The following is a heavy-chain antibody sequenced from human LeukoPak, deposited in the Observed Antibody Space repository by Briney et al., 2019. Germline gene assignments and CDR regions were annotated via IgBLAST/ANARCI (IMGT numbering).Heavy chain of an antibody. CDR1: GFTFSNYA. CDR3: ARGWGGFDS. Sequence: GSLRLSCAASGFTFSNYAMGWVRQSPGKGLEWIGHINHNGKTNYNPSLKSRVTISVDTSKNQFSLTLTSVTAADTAVYFCARGWGGFDSWGQGTLVTVSS. V-gene: IGHV4-34*01. J-gene: IGHJ5*01. CDR2: INHNGKT. D-gene: IGHD3-16*01.